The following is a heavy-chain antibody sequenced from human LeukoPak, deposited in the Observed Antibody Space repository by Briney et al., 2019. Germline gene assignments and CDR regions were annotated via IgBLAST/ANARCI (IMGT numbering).Heavy chain of an antibody. CDR1: GFTFSSYG. CDR2: ISYDGSNK. V-gene: IGHV3-30*18. D-gene: IGHD2-15*01. J-gene: IGHJ4*02. CDR3: AKDLAGCSGGSCYSLDY. Sequence: PGRSLRLSCAASGFTFSSYGTHWVRQAPGKGLEWVAVISYDGSNKYYADSVKGRFTISRDNSKNTLYLQMDSLRAEDTAVYYCAKDLAGCSGGSCYSLDYWGQGTLVTVSS.